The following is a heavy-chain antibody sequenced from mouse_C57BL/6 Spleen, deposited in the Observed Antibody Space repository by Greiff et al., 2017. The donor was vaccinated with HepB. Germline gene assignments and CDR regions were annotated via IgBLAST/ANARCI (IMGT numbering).Heavy chain of an antibody. J-gene: IGHJ4*01. V-gene: IGHV1-80*01. CDR3: ARRSTMITTGRYYAMDY. CDR1: GYAFSSYW. D-gene: IGHD2-4*01. CDR2: IYPGDGDT. Sequence: VQLQQSGAELVKPGASVKISCKASGYAFSSYWMNWVKQRPGKGLEWIGQIYPGDGDTNYNGKFKGKATLTADKSSSTAYMQLSSLTSEDSAVYFCARRSTMITTGRYYAMDYWGQGTSVTVSS.